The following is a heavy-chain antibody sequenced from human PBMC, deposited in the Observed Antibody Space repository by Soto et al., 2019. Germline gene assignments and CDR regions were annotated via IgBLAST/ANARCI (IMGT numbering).Heavy chain of an antibody. CDR1: GGSISSGGYY. V-gene: IGHV4-31*03. CDR2: IYYSGST. CDR3: ARDRGGQQLVTFDY. Sequence: PSETLSLTCTVSGGSISSGGYYWSWIRQHPGKGLEWIGYIYYSGSTYYNPSLKSRVTISVDTSKNQFSLKLSSVTAADTAVYYCARDRGGQQLVTFDYWGQGTLVTVSS. D-gene: IGHD6-13*01. J-gene: IGHJ4*02.